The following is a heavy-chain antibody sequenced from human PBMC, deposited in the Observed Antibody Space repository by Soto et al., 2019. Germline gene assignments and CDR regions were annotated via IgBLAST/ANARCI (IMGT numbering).Heavy chain of an antibody. CDR3: AKLGSSSWSPHYYFDY. Sequence: GSLRLSCAASGFTFNNYAMGWVRQAPGKGLEWVSAITDSGDDTYSIDSVKGRFTISRDNSKSTLYLQLNSLRAEDTALYYCAKLGSSSWSPHYYFDYWGQGTLVTVSS. CDR2: ITDSGDDT. V-gene: IGHV3-23*01. D-gene: IGHD2-2*01. J-gene: IGHJ4*02. CDR1: GFTFNNYA.